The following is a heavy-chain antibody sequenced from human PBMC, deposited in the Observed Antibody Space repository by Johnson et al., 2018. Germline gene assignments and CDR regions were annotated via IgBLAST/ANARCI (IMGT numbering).Heavy chain of an antibody. D-gene: IGHD3-3*01. J-gene: IGHJ1*01. CDR2: ISYDGTNK. V-gene: IGHV3-30*03. Sequence: VQLVESGGGVVQPGRSLRLSCAASGFTFSSYGMHWVRQAPGKGLEWVAVISYDGTNKDYADSVKGRFTISRDNSRNTLYLQMNSLRGEDTAVYYCATGRFLEWLPTNEYFHHWGQGTLVTVSS. CDR1: GFTFSSYG. CDR3: ATGRFLEWLPTNEYFHH.